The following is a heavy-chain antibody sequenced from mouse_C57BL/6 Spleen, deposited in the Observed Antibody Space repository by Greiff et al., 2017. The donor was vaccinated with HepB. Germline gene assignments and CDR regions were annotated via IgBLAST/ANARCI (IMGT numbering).Heavy chain of an antibody. J-gene: IGHJ3*01. Sequence: VQLQESGAELVKPGASVKISCKASGYAFSSYWMNWVKQRPGKGLEWIGQIYPGDGDTNYNGKFKGKATLTADKSSSTAYMQLSSLTSEDSAVYFCARGEGNYVWFAYWGQGTLVTVSA. D-gene: IGHD2-1*01. CDR1: GYAFSSYW. V-gene: IGHV1-80*01. CDR2: IYPGDGDT. CDR3: ARGEGNYVWFAY.